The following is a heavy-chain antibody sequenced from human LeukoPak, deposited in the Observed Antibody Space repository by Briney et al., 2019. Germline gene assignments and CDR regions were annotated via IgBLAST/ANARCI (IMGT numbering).Heavy chain of an antibody. D-gene: IGHD1-26*01. V-gene: IGHV3-23*01. J-gene: IGHJ6*04. CDR1: GFTFSNYG. CDR2: ISNYGDHT. CDR3: ARAYSGYDGMDV. Sequence: GGTLRLSCAASGFTFSNYGMNWVRQAPGKGLEWVSSISNYGDHTYYADSVKGRFTISRDNSKNTLYLQMNNLRVEDTAIYYCARAYSGYDGMDVWGKGTTVSISS.